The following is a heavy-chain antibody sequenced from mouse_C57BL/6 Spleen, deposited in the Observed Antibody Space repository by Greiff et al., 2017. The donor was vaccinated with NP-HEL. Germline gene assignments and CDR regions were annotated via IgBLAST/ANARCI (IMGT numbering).Heavy chain of an antibody. CDR3: VRGITTVVALYYYAMDY. CDR1: GFTFNTYA. J-gene: IGHJ4*01. V-gene: IGHV10-3*01. CDR2: IRSKSSNYAT. Sequence: EVMLVESGGGLVQPKGSLKLSCAASGFTFNTYAMHWVRQAPGKGLEWVARIRSKSSNYATYYADSVKDRFTISRDDSQSMLYLQMNNLKTEDTAMYYCVRGITTVVALYYYAMDYWGQGTSVTVSS. D-gene: IGHD1-1*01.